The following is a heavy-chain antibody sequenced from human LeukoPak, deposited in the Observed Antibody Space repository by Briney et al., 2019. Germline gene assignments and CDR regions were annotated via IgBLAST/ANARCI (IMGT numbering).Heavy chain of an antibody. Sequence: PGGSLRLSCVASGFPFSSYSMNWVRQAPGKGLEWVSFISGSGSIIDYADSVKGRFTISRDNGKNSLFLHMNSLRAEDTAVYYCARKNTTSSEDYWGQGTLVTVSS. D-gene: IGHD6-6*01. CDR2: ISGSGSII. CDR1: GFPFSSYS. J-gene: IGHJ4*02. V-gene: IGHV3-48*01. CDR3: ARKNTTSSEDY.